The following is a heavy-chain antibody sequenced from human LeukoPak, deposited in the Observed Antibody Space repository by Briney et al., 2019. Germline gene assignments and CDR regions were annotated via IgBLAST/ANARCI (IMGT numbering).Heavy chain of an antibody. CDR2: IYTSGST. V-gene: IGHV4-4*07. CDR3: ARDGDDYYYYGMDV. D-gene: IGHD5-24*01. CDR1: GGSISSYY. J-gene: IGHJ6*02. Sequence: SETLPLTCTVSGGSISSYYWSWIRQPAGKGLEWIGRIYTSGSTNYNPSLKSRVTMSVDTSKNQFSLKLSSVTAADTAVYYCARDGDDYYYYGMDVWGQGTTVTVSS.